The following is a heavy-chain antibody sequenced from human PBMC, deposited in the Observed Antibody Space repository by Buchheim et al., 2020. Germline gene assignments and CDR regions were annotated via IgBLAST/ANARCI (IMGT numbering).Heavy chain of an antibody. D-gene: IGHD4-23*01. Sequence: EVQLVESGGGLVQPGGSLRLSCAASGFTFSSFWMSWVRQAPGKGLEWVANIKQDESEKYYVDSVKGRFTISRDNAKNSLYLQMSSLRVEDTAVYYCARGYILTTVLTPDGYFFDYWGQGTL. CDR2: IKQDESEK. J-gene: IGHJ4*02. CDR3: ARGYILTTVLTPDGYFFDY. V-gene: IGHV3-7*01. CDR1: GFTFSSFW.